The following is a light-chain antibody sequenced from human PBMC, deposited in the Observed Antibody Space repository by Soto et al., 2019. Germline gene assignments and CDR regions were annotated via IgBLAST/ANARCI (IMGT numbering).Light chain of an antibody. CDR2: WAF. J-gene: IGKJ2*01. V-gene: IGKV4-1*01. CDR1: QSVFMRSNNRNY. Sequence: DIVMTQSPDSLAVSLGERATINCKSSQSVFMRSNNRNYLAWYQQKPGQPPMLLMYWAFTREAGVPDRFSGSGSGTDFTLTISSLQAEDVAVYYCQQYYSSPPTFGQGTKLGIK. CDR3: QQYYSSPPT.